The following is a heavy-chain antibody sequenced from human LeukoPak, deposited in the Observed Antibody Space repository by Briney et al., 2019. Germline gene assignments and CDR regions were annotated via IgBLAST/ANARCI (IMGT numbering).Heavy chain of an antibody. CDR1: GFTFITYS. CDR3: ASFRLRTYNDFFY. Sequence: GGSLRLSCAASGFTFITYSMNWVRQAPGKGLEWVSYISSSSSTIYYADSVKGRFTISRDNAKNSLYLQMNSLRAEDTAVYYCASFRLRTYNDFFYWGQGTLVTVSS. D-gene: IGHD3-3*01. V-gene: IGHV3-48*01. J-gene: IGHJ4*02. CDR2: ISSSSSTI.